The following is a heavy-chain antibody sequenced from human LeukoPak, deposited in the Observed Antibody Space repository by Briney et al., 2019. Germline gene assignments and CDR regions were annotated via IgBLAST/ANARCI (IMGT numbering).Heavy chain of an antibody. V-gene: IGHV4-4*07. Sequence: PSETLSLTCTVSGGSISSYYWSWIRQPAGKGREWIGRIYTSGSTNYNPSLKSRVTMSVDTSKNQFSLKLSSVTAADTAVYYCARLRSAAGIRWFDPWGQGTLVTVSS. J-gene: IGHJ5*02. CDR3: ARLRSAAGIRWFDP. CDR1: GGSISSYY. D-gene: IGHD6-13*01. CDR2: IYTSGST.